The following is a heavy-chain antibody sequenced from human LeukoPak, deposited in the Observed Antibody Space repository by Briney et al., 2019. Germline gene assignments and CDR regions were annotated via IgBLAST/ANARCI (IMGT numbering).Heavy chain of an antibody. CDR2: IYYSGST. J-gene: IGHJ4*02. CDR1: GGSISSSSYY. Sequence: SETLSLTCTVSGGSISSSSYYWGWIRQPPGKGLEWIGSIYYSGSTYYNPSLKSRVTISVDTSKNQFSLKLSSVTAADTAVYYCAGLDIVVVPAAAYYFDYWGQGTLVTVSS. V-gene: IGHV4-39*01. CDR3: AGLDIVVVPAAAYYFDY. D-gene: IGHD2-2*01.